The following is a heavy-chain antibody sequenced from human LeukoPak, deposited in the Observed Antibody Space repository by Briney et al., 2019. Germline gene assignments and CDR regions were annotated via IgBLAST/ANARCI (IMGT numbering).Heavy chain of an antibody. V-gene: IGHV3-23*01. J-gene: IGHJ6*02. CDR3: ARDSARSQYSPVVLEGMDV. CDR1: GFTFSDAW. CDR2: ISGSGGST. D-gene: IGHD3-3*01. Sequence: PGGSLRLSCAASGFTFSDAWMSWVRQAPGKGLEWVSAISGSGGSTYYADSVKGRFTISRDNSKNTLYLQMNSLRSEDTAVYYCARDSARSQYSPVVLEGMDVWGQGTTVTVSS.